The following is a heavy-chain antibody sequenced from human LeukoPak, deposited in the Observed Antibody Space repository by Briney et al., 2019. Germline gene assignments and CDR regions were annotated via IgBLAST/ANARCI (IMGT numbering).Heavy chain of an antibody. V-gene: IGHV4-38-2*01. Sequence: PPETLSLTCAVSGYSLSSGYYWGWIRQPPGKGVEWIGSIYHSGSTYYNPSLKSRVTISVDTSKNQFSLHLISVTAADTAVYYCASPTASRMPYYFDYWGQGTLVTVSS. CDR3: ASPTASRMPYYFDY. CDR2: IYHSGST. J-gene: IGHJ4*02. CDR1: GYSLSSGYY. D-gene: IGHD2-2*01.